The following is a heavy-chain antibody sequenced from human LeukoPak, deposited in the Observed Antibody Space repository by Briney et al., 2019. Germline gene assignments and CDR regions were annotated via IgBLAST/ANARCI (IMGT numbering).Heavy chain of an antibody. CDR3: ARDGLGMLDYCYYYMNV. J-gene: IGHJ6*03. CDR2: INPNSGGT. Sequence: ASVKVSCKASGYTFTGYYMHWLRQAPGQGLEWMGWINPNSGGTNYAQKFQGRVTMTRDTSISTAYMELSRLRSDDTAVYYCARDGLGMLDYCYYYMNVWGKGTTVTVSS. CDR1: GYTFTGYY. D-gene: IGHD3/OR15-3a*01. V-gene: IGHV1-2*02.